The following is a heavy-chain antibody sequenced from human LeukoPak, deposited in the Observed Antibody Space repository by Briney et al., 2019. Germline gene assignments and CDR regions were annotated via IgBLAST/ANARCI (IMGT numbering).Heavy chain of an antibody. J-gene: IGHJ4*02. D-gene: IGHD2-2*01. Sequence: PGGSLRLSCAASGFTVSSNYMSWVRQAPGKGLEWVANIKQDGSEKYYVDSVKGRFTISRDNAKNSLYLQVNSLRAEDTAVYYCAKVPGGRVVVVPAAIDYWGQGTLVTVSS. CDR1: GFTVSSNY. V-gene: IGHV3-7*01. CDR2: IKQDGSEK. CDR3: AKVPGGRVVVVPAAIDY.